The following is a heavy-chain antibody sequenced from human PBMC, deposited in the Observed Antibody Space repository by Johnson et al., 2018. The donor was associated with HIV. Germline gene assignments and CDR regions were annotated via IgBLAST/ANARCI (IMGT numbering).Heavy chain of an antibody. J-gene: IGHJ3*02. D-gene: IGHD1-1*01. CDR1: GFTFSSYD. CDR3: VRHREGGLNCNGWGAFEM. Sequence: MLLVESGGGLVQPGGSLRLSCAASGFTFSSYDMRWVCQAPGKGLEWVANIKQDGSEKYYVDYSKGRFTISRDNAKNSLFLQMNSLRVEDTAVFYCVRHREGGLNCNGWGAFEMWGKGTMVTVSA. V-gene: IGHV3-7*05. CDR2: IKQDGSEK.